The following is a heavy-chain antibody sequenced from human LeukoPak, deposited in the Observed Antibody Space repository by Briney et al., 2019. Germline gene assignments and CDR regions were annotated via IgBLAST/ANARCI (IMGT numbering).Heavy chain of an antibody. J-gene: IGHJ4*02. CDR2: IYTSGST. CDR1: GGSINSGSYY. Sequence: SQTLSLTCTVSGGSINSGSYYWSWIRQPAGKGLEWIGRIYTSGSTNYNPSLKSRVTISVDTSKNQFSLKLSSVTAADTAVYYCARVRYGSGSRVDYWGQGTLVTVSS. D-gene: IGHD3-10*01. V-gene: IGHV4-61*02. CDR3: ARVRYGSGSRVDY.